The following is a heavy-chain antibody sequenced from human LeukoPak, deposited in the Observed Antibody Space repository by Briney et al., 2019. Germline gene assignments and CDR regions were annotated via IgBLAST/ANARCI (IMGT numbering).Heavy chain of an antibody. CDR3: AKDGRPRYCSGGSCPWGMDV. CDR2: ISGSGGST. J-gene: IGHJ6*02. Sequence: GGSLRLSCAASGFTFSSYAMSWVRQAPGKGLEWVSAISGSGGSTYYADSVKGRFTISRDNSKNTLYLQMNSLRAEDTAVYYCAKDGRPRYCSGGSCPWGMDVWGQGTTVTVSS. D-gene: IGHD2-15*01. V-gene: IGHV3-23*01. CDR1: GFTFSSYA.